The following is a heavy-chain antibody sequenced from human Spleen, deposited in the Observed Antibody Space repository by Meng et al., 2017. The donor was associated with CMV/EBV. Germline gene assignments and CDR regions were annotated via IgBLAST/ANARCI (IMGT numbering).Heavy chain of an antibody. J-gene: IGHJ4*02. CDR3: ARSFSGYSKFDY. CDR1: RFTFSNYA. V-gene: IGHV3-23*01. Sequence: VQLMESGGGVVQPGRSLRLSCAASRFTFSNYAMSWVRQAPGKGLEWVSAISGSGGSTYYADSVKGRFTISRDNSKSTLYLQMNSLRAEDTAVYYCARSFSGYSKFDYWGQGTLVTVSS. CDR2: ISGSGGST. D-gene: IGHD3-22*01.